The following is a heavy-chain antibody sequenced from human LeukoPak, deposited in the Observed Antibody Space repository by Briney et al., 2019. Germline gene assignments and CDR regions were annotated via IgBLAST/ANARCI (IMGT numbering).Heavy chain of an antibody. CDR3: ARVHYGSGSLYYYYYYMDV. J-gene: IGHJ6*03. CDR1: GGSISSSSYY. Sequence: SETLSLTCTVSGGSISSSSYYWGWIRQPPGKALEWIGNIYYSGSTYYNSSLKSRVTISVDTSKNQFSLKLTSVTAADTAVYYCARVHYGSGSLYYYYYYMDVWGKGTTVTISS. V-gene: IGHV4-39*01. CDR2: IYYSGST. D-gene: IGHD3-10*01.